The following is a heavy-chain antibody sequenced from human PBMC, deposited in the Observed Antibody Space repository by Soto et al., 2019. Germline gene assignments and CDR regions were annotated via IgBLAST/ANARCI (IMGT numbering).Heavy chain of an antibody. CDR1: GFSLTTRGVG. CDR3: AHIPNYYQYDWFDP. J-gene: IGHJ5*02. CDR2: IYWDDDK. D-gene: IGHD3-16*01. Sequence: QITLKESGPTLVKPTQTLTLTCTFSGFSLTTRGVGVGWIRQPPGKALACLALIYWDDDKRYSPSLQSRLSITKDTSKNQVGLTMTNVDPVDTATYYCAHIPNYYQYDWFDPWGQGTLVSVSS. V-gene: IGHV2-5*02.